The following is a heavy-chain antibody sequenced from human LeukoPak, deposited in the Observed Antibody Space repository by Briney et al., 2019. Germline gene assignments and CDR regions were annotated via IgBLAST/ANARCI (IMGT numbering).Heavy chain of an antibody. J-gene: IGHJ4*02. D-gene: IGHD6-19*01. CDR1: GFTFSDYS. Sequence: GGSLRLSCAASGFTFSDYSMNWVRQAPGKGLEWVSSISSSSSHIFYADSVKGRFTISRDNAKKLVYLQVNSLRAEDTAVYYCTKVSSGWYDYWGQGTLVTVSS. CDR2: ISSSSSHI. V-gene: IGHV3-21*01. CDR3: TKVSSGWYDY.